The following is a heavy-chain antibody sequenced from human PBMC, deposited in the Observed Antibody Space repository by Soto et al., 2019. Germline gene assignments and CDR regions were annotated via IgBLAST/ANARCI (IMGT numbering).Heavy chain of an antibody. CDR1: GGTFSSYT. V-gene: IGHV1-69*02. D-gene: IGHD2-21*01. J-gene: IGHJ3*01. CDR2: IIPILGIA. CDR3: PRLYGGGYSGAIGR. Sequence: QVQLVQSGAEVKKPGSSVKVSCKASGGTFSSYTISWVRQAPGQGLAWMGRIIPILGIANNAQKFQGNVSIHAVQAKSTQDMDLGGLRSEDTHVYYCPRLYGGGYSGAIGRWGQGPMVIVSS.